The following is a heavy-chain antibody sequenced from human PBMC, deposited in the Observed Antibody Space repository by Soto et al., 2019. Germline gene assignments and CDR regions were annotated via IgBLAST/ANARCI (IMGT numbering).Heavy chain of an antibody. V-gene: IGHV3-48*03. CDR1: GFTFSSYE. Sequence: LRLSCAASGFTFSSYEMNWVRQAPGKGLEWVSYISSSGSTIYYADSVKGRFTISRDNAKNSLYLQMNSLRAEDTAVYYCARMDPDFDYWGQGTLVTVSS. CDR3: ARMDPDFDY. CDR2: ISSSGSTI. J-gene: IGHJ4*02.